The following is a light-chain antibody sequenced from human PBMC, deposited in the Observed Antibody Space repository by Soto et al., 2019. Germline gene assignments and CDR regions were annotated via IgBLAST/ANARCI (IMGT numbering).Light chain of an antibody. J-gene: IGKJ1*01. Sequence: EIVLTQSPGTLSLSPGERGTLSCRASQRFGSSNLAWYQQKPGQAPRLLIYSTSSRATGIPDRFSGSGSGTDFTLTISRLEPEDFAVYYCQQSETFGQGTKVDIK. CDR1: QRFGSSN. CDR2: STS. V-gene: IGKV3-20*01. CDR3: QQSET.